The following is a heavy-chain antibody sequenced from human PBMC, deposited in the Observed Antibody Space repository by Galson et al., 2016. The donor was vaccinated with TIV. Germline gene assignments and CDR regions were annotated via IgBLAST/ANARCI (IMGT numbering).Heavy chain of an antibody. CDR1: GFSVSDNY. J-gene: IGHJ6*02. CDR3: ARDRRHCGNECYLRYYYGMDV. V-gene: IGHV3-66*02. CDR2: IYDDGKK. Sequence: SLRLSCAASGFSVSDNYINWVRQAPGKGLEWVALIYDDGKKMYADSVKGRFTISRDSSKNVVYLQMTSLRGEDTAVYFCARDRRHCGNECYLRYYYGMDVWGQGTTVTVSS. D-gene: IGHD2-21*01.